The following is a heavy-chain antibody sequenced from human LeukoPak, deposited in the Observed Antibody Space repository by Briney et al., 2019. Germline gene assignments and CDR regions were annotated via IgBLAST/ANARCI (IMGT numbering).Heavy chain of an antibody. J-gene: IGHJ6*03. CDR1: GGSISSYY. D-gene: IGHD1-7*01. CDR2: IYYSGST. Sequence: PSETLSLTCTVSGGSISSYYWSWIRQPPGKGLEWLGYIYYSGSTNYNPSLKSRVTISVDTSKNQFSLKLSSVTAADTAVYYCARGNYGYYYYYYMDVWGKGTTVTVSS. CDR3: ARGNYGYYYYYYMDV. V-gene: IGHV4-59*01.